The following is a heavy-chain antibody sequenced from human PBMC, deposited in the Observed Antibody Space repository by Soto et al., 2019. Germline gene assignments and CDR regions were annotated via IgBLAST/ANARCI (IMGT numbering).Heavy chain of an antibody. CDR1: GYTFTSYY. V-gene: IGHV1-46*01. D-gene: IGHD5-18*01. Sequence: ASVKVSCKASGYTFTSYYMHWVRQAPGQGLEWMGRINPIVGTTNYAQKFQGRVTITADESTSTAYMELSSLRSEDTAVYYCARNTAMVQYYFDYWGQGTLVTVSS. CDR2: INPIVGTT. J-gene: IGHJ4*02. CDR3: ARNTAMVQYYFDY.